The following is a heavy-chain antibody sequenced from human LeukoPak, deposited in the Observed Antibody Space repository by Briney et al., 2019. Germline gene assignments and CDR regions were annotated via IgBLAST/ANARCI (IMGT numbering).Heavy chain of an antibody. D-gene: IGHD6-19*01. J-gene: IGHJ3*02. CDR2: ISWNSGSI. CDR1: GFTFDDYA. CDR3: AKDYSSGWPRGSAFDI. Sequence: PGRSLRLSCAASGFTFDDYAMHWVRQAPGKGLEWVSGISWNSGSIGYADSVKGRFTISRDNAKSSLYLQMNSLRAEDTALYYCAKDYSSGWPRGSAFDIWGQGTMVTVSS. V-gene: IGHV3-9*01.